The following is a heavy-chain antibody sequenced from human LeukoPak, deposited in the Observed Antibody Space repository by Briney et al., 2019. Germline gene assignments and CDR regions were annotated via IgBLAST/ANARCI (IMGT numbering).Heavy chain of an antibody. CDR1: GFTFNIYA. J-gene: IGHJ4*02. V-gene: IGHV3-23*01. Sequence: PGGSLRLSCAASGFTFNIYAMSWVRQAPGKGLEWVSGISGSGDSTYYANSVNGRFTISRDNSKKTLYLQMNSLRAEDTAVYYCAKDIVVVVGGTTGFDYWGQGTLVTVSS. CDR2: ISGSGDST. D-gene: IGHD2-15*01. CDR3: AKDIVVVVGGTTGFDY.